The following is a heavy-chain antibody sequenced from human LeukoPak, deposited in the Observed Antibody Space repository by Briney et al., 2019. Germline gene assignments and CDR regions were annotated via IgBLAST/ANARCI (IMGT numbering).Heavy chain of an antibody. CDR3: ATVDTPMPRFDY. D-gene: IGHD5-18*01. J-gene: IGHJ4*02. V-gene: IGHV1-46*01. CDR2: INPSGGST. Sequence: ASVKVSCKASGYTFTSYYMHWVRQAPGQGLEWMGIINPSGGSTSYAQKFQGRVTMTRDTSTSTVYMELSSLRSEDTAVYYCATVDTPMPRFDYWGQGTLVTVSS. CDR1: GYTFTSYY.